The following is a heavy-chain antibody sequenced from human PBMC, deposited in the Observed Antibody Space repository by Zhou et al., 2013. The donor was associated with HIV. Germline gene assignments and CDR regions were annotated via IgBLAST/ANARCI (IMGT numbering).Heavy chain of an antibody. CDR3: ARLRGWQLAPFDY. CDR1: GGSISSHY. D-gene: IGHD6-19*01. Sequence: QVQLQESGPGLVKPSETLSLTCTVSGGSISSHYWSWIRQPPGKGLEWIGYIYYSGSTNYNPSLKSRVTISVDTSKNQFSLKLSSVTAADTAVYYCARLRGWQLAPFDYWGQGPWSPSP. CDR2: IYYSGST. V-gene: IGHV4-59*11. J-gene: IGHJ4*02.